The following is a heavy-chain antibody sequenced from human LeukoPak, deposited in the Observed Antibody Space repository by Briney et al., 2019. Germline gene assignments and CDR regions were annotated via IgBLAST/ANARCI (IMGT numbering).Heavy chain of an antibody. V-gene: IGHV4-59*01. J-gene: IGHJ6*03. D-gene: IGHD3-22*01. CDR3: AGSSGYYYYYYYYMDV. CDR2: VYYSGST. CDR1: GDSISSYF. Sequence: SETLSLTCTVSGDSISSYFWSWIRQPPGKGLEWIGYVYYSGSTNYNPSLKSRVTISVDTSKNQFSLKLSSVTAADTAVYYCAGSSGYYYYYYYYMDVWGKGTTVTVSS.